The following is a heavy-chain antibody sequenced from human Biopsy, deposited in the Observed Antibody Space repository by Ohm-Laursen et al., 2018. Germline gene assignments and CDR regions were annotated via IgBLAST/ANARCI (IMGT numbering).Heavy chain of an antibody. J-gene: IGHJ5*02. CDR1: GGTISSGGCY. D-gene: IGHD3-22*01. V-gene: IGHV4-31*01. CDR3: ARGDYFDSNGYFWFDP. CDR2: IFNSANT. Sequence: SLTLSFTSTVSGGTISSGGCYWRWLRQGPGKGLEWIGYIFNSANTYYNPSLKNLITISGDTSKNQFSLKLNSVTAADTAVYYCARGDYFDSNGYFWFDPWGQGTLVTVSS.